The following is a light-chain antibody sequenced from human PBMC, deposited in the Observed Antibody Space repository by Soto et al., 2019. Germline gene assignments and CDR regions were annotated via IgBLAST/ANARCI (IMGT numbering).Light chain of an antibody. Sequence: QSVLTQPASVSGSPGQSITISCTGSSSDVGGYDYVSWYQQYPGKAPKLMIYDVSNRPSGVSNRFSGSKSGNTASLTISGLQADDEADYYCSSLTSSTTRVFGTGTKVTVL. V-gene: IGLV2-14*01. J-gene: IGLJ1*01. CDR1: SSDVGGYDY. CDR3: SSLTSSTTRV. CDR2: DVS.